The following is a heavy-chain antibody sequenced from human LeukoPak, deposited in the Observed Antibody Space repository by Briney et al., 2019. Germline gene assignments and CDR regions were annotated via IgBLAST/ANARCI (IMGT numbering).Heavy chain of an antibody. CDR3: ARSGKYCSGGSCYPNWFDP. V-gene: IGHV3-21*04. CDR1: GFTFSHYP. J-gene: IGHJ5*02. Sequence: GGSLRLSCAASGFTFSHYPMNWVRHAPGKGLHRVSLICVSTGYTYYGDSVKGRFTISRDNAKNSLYLQMNSLRAEDTAVYYCARSGKYCSGGSCYPNWFDPWGQGTLVTVSS. CDR2: ICVSTGYT. D-gene: IGHD2-15*01.